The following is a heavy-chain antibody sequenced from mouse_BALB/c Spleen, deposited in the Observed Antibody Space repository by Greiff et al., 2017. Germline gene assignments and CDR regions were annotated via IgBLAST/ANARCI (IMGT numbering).Heavy chain of an antibody. CDR3: ARRYGNYGPWFAY. Sequence: QVQLQQSGAELMKPGASVKISCKATGYTFSRYWIEWVKQRPGHGLEWIGEILPGSGSTNYNEKFKGKATFTADTSSNTAYMQLSSLTSEDSAVYYCARRYGNYGPWFAYWGQGTLVTVSA. CDR2: ILPGSGST. CDR1: GYTFSRYW. J-gene: IGHJ3*01. D-gene: IGHD2-1*01. V-gene: IGHV1-9*01.